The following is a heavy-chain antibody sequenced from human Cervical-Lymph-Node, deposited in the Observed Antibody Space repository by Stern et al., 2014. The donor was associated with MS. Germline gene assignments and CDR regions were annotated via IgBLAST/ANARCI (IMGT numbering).Heavy chain of an antibody. CDR3: ARGDRGPATLLFFQH. J-gene: IGHJ1*01. V-gene: IGHV3-21*01. CDR1: GFTFSSYT. D-gene: IGHD2-15*01. CDR2: IDSSSDYI. Sequence: EVQLVESGGGLVKPGGSLRLSCAASGFTFSSYTMNWVRQAPGKGLEWVSSIDSSSDYIYYADSLKGRFTISRDNAKNSLFLQMNSLRAEDTAVYYCARGDRGPATLLFFQHWGQGTLVTVSS.